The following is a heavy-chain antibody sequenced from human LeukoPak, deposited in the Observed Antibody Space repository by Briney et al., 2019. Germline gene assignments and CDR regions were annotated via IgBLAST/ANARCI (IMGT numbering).Heavy chain of an antibody. CDR2: INPSGGST. D-gene: IGHD6-19*01. CDR3: ARYSVAGTGSEYFQH. V-gene: IGHV1-46*01. J-gene: IGHJ1*01. Sequence: ASVKVSCKASGYTFTSYYMHWVRQAPGQGLEWMGIINPSGGSTSYAQKFQGRVTMTRDTSTSTVYVELSSLRSEDTAVYYCARYSVAGTGSEYFQHWGQGTLVTVSS. CDR1: GYTFTSYY.